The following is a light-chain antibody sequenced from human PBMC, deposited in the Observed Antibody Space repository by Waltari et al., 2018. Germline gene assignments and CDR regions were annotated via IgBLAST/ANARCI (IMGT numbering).Light chain of an antibody. CDR1: QSVGSDF. J-gene: IGKJ5*01. V-gene: IGKV3-20*01. CDR3: QHYGSSPTIT. Sequence: EIVLTQSPGTLSLSPGERATLSCRASQSVGSDFLAWYQQKPGQAPRLLIYATSRRATGIPYKFSGSGSGTDFTLTIGGLEPEDFAVYYCQHYGSSPTITFGQGTRLDIK. CDR2: ATS.